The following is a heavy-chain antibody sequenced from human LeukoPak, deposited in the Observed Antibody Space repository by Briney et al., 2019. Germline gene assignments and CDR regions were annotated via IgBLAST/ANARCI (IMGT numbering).Heavy chain of an antibody. J-gene: IGHJ4*02. CDR3: ARDPGHDTSNYGGLDF. CDR2: INPNSGDT. D-gene: IGHD4-11*01. Sequence: ASVKVSCKASGYSFTGYYMHWVRQAPGQGLEWMGWINPNSGDTKYAQKFQGRVTLTRDTSIDTVYLELSSLKSDDTAVYYCARDPGHDTSNYGGLDFWGQGTLVTVSS. CDR1: GYSFTGYY. V-gene: IGHV1-2*02.